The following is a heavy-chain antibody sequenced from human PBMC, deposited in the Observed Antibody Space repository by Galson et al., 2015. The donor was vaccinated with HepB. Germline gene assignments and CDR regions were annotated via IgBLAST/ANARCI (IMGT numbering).Heavy chain of an antibody. CDR2: IYSGGST. V-gene: IGHV3-53*01. Sequence: SLRLSCAASGFTVSSNYMSWVRQAPGKGLEWVSVIYSGGSTYYADSVKGRFTISRDNSKNTLYLQMNSLRAEDTAVYYCARAPYYDSSGYYQYWGYFDYWGQGTLVTVSS. CDR1: GFTVSSNY. CDR3: ARAPYYDSSGYYQYWGYFDY. D-gene: IGHD3-22*01. J-gene: IGHJ4*02.